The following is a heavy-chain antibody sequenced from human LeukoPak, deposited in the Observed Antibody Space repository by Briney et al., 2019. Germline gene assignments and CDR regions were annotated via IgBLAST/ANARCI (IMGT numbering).Heavy chain of an antibody. CDR2: ISDSGGRT. Sequence: GGSLRLSCAASGFTFSSSAMSWVRQAPGKGLEWVSTISDSGGRTHYEDSEKGRFTISRDNSKNSLSLQMNSLRAEDTAVYYCASAGGDSRSPLPFYYWGQGTLVTVSS. V-gene: IGHV3-23*01. CDR3: ASAGGDSRSPLPFYY. D-gene: IGHD6-6*01. CDR1: GFTFSSSA. J-gene: IGHJ4*02.